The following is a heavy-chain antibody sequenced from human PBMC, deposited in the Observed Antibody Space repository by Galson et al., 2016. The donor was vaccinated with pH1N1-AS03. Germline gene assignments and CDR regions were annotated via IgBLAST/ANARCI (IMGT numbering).Heavy chain of an antibody. CDR3: AKLRRGPWYLDL. V-gene: IGHV4-59*12. D-gene: IGHD4-17*01. CDR1: GGSIGVSY. J-gene: IGHJ2*01. CDR2: FYYIANT. Sequence: SETLSLTCTVSGGSIGVSYWGWIRQSPGRGVEWIGYFYYIANTKYNPSLKSRVTISVDTSKNQFSLNLTSVTAADTAVYYCAKLRRGPWYLDLWGRGTMVTVSS.